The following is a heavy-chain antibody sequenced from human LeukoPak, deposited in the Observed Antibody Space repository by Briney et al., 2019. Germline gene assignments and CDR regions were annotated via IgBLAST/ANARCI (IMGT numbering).Heavy chain of an antibody. J-gene: IGHJ4*02. Sequence: ASVKVSCRASGYSFSGYDFFWVRQAPGQGLEWMGWINPNTGVTNSAQKFQGRVTMSRDKSISTAYMELNRLTSDDTAVYYCARDLMWGSNTLGYWGQGTLVTVSS. V-gene: IGHV1-2*02. CDR2: INPNTGVT. CDR1: GYSFSGYD. CDR3: ARDLMWGSNTLGY. D-gene: IGHD2-8*01.